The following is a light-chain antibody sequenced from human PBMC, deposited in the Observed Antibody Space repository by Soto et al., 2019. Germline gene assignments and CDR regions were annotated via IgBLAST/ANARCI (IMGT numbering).Light chain of an antibody. CDR1: QSVSSF. CDR2: DAS. V-gene: IGKV3-11*01. CDR3: QQRSNWPLT. J-gene: IGKJ4*01. Sequence: EIVLTQSPATLSLSPGERATLSCRASQSVSSFLAWYQQKPGQAPRLLIYDASNKATGIPARFSGSGYGTEFPITINSQKPEDFEVYYCQQRSNWPLTFGGGTKVEIK.